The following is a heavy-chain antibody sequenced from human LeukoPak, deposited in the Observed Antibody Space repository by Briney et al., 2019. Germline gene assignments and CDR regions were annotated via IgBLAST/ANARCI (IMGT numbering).Heavy chain of an antibody. V-gene: IGHV7-4-1*02. CDR1: GYPFSVHF. J-gene: IGHJ3*02. CDR3: ARDSRGYCSGGSCYGYDAFDI. Sequence: GASVRVSCKASGYPFSVHFLNWVRQAPGQGLEWMGTIDTTTGNPRYAQDFTGRFVFSLDTSVSTAYLQISSLKAEDTAVYYCARDSRGYCSGGSCYGYDAFDIWGQGTMVTVSS. D-gene: IGHD2-15*01. CDR2: IDTTTGNP.